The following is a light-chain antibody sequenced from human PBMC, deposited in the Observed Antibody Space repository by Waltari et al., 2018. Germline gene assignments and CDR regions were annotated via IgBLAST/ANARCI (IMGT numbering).Light chain of an antibody. Sequence: ETVMTQSPATLSVSPGESATLSCRTSQTVSINLAWYQQKPGQAPRLLIYGASIRATGVPARFSGSGSGTQFTLTIHSLQSEDFAIYYCQQYNTWPPWTFGQGTKVDIK. CDR2: GAS. CDR3: QQYNTWPPWT. CDR1: QTVSIN. V-gene: IGKV3-15*01. J-gene: IGKJ1*01.